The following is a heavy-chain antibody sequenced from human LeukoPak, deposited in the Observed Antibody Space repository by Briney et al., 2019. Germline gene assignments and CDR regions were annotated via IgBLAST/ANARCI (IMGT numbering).Heavy chain of an antibody. V-gene: IGHV3-23*01. CDR2: ITGSGGHT. CDR1: GFTFNNYA. CDR3: TKDLTDFHYYYTDV. Sequence: GGSLRLSCEASGFTFNNYALAWVRQSPGKGLECVSGITGSGGHTYYAHSVKGRFTISRDNSKNTLYLQMYSLRAEDTAVYYCTKDLTDFHYYYTDVWGKGTTVIVSS. J-gene: IGHJ6*03. D-gene: IGHD2-21*02.